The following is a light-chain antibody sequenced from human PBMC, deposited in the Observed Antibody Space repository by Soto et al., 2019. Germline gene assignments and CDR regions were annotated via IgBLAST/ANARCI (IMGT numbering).Light chain of an antibody. CDR1: NIGGKS. CDR3: QVWDTSSEHLFYV. Sequence: SYELTQPHSVSVAPGQTARITCGGDNIGGKSVHWYQQKPGQAPVLVVSDNNDRPSGIPERFSASNSGNTATLTVSRVEAGDEADYYCQVWDTSSEHLFYVFGTGTKLTVL. CDR2: DNN. V-gene: IGLV3-21*02. J-gene: IGLJ1*01.